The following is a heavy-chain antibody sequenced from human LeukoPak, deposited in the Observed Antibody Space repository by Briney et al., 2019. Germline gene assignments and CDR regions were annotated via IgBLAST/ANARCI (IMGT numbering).Heavy chain of an antibody. CDR3: TKLAVASADS. CDR2: ISPSGSTK. V-gene: IGHV3-48*03. CDR1: GFSFSSYE. Sequence: GGPLRLSCAASGFSFSSYEVNWVRQAPGKGLEWVSNISPSGSTKYYADSVKGRFTVSRDNAKDSLYLQMNSLRAGDTGVYYCTKLAVASADSWGQGTLVTVSS. D-gene: IGHD6-19*01. J-gene: IGHJ4*02.